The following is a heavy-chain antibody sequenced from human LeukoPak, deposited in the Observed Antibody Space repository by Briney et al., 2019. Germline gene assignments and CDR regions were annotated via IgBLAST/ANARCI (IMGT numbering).Heavy chain of an antibody. CDR3: IRDLRGRDDY. V-gene: IGHV3-74*01. Sequence: PGGSLRLSCAASGFTFSKYWMHWVRQTPGKGLAWVSRVNEDGRTTTYADSVKGRFTISRDNAKNTLYLQMNSLSADDTALYFCIRDLRGRDDYWGQGTLVTVSS. CDR1: GFTFSKYW. D-gene: IGHD5-24*01. CDR2: VNEDGRTT. J-gene: IGHJ4*02.